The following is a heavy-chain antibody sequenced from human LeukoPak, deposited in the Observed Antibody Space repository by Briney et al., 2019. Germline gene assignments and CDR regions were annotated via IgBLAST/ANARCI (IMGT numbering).Heavy chain of an antibody. CDR3: ARDQVPDYGDYSGFGFDY. Sequence: AGGSLRLSCAASGFSFSTSWMSWVRQAPGKGLEWVANINQDGSQKYYVDSVKGRFTISRDNAENSLYLQMNSLRAEDTAVYYCARDQVPDYGDYSGFGFDYWGQGTLVTVSS. D-gene: IGHD4-17*01. CDR2: INQDGSQK. V-gene: IGHV3-7*01. CDR1: GFSFSTSW. J-gene: IGHJ4*02.